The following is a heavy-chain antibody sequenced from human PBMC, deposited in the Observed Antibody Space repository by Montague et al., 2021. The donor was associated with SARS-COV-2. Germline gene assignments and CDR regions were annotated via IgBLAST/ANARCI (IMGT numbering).Heavy chain of an antibody. J-gene: IGHJ6*02. CDR1: GYSISDGYY. D-gene: IGHD3-3*01. CDR3: AREHWENYYDFWSGTNLASDYPYYGMDV. V-gene: IGHV4-38-2*02. CDR2: IFQSGTT. Sequence: SETLSLTSTVSGYSISDGYYWVWIRQPPGKGLEWIGNIFQSGTTYYNPSLESRSTMSVDTSKNQFSLKLSSVTAADTAVYYCAREHWENYYDFWSGTNLASDYPYYGMDVWGQGTTVTVSS.